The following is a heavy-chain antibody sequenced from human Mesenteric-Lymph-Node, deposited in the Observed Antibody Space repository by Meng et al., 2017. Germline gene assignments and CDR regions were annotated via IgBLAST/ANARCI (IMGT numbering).Heavy chain of an antibody. D-gene: IGHD5-12*01. Sequence: SETLSLTCTVSGGSISSGDYFWNWIRQHPGKGLEWIGYIYYTGSTYYNPSLKSRLAISVDTSKNQFSLKLTSVTAADTAVYYCTRGPIRATHDFDYWGQGTLVTVSS. CDR3: TRGPIRATHDFDY. V-gene: IGHV4-31*03. CDR1: GGSISSGDYF. CDR2: IYYTGST. J-gene: IGHJ4*02.